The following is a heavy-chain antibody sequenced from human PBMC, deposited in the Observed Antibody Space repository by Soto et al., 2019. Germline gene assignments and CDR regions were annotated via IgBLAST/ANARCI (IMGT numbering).Heavy chain of an antibody. D-gene: IGHD3-9*01. V-gene: IGHV1-69*06. CDR3: AREHYADTGFYNQQYRGLVY. J-gene: IGHJ6*02. CDR2: IIPLFDTT. CDR1: GGTFDNYA. Sequence: QVQLVQSGAEMKKPGSSVKVPCKASGGTFDNYAFSWVRQAPGQGLEWMGGIIPLFDTTNYAQKFQGRVTITADKSSSTAYMEVSNLRSEDTAVYYCAREHYADTGFYNQQYRGLVYWGQGTTVTVSS.